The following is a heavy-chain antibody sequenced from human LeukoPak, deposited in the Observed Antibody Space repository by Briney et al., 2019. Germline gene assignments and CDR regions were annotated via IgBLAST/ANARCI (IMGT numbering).Heavy chain of an antibody. CDR2: ISGGNNAI. D-gene: IGHD4-11*01. CDR1: GFTFTKYE. V-gene: IGHV3-48*03. CDR3: ATETEYSNYDAFDI. J-gene: IGHJ3*02. Sequence: GGSLRLSCAASGFTFTKYEMNWVRQAPGKGLEWISYISGGNNAIYYADSVKGRFTISRDNGKNSVYLHMSSLRADDTAIYYCATETEYSNYDAFDIWGQGTMVTVSS.